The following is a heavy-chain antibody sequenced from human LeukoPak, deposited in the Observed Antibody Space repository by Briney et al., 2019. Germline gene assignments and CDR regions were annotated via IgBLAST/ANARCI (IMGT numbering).Heavy chain of an antibody. CDR2: IKSDGAGT. V-gene: IGHV3-74*01. CDR1: GFTFSGAW. Sequence: GGSLRLSCTASGFTFSGAWMTWVRQAPGKGLVWVSGIKSDGAGTSYVDSVKGRFTISRDNAKNTLDLQMNSLRAEDTAVYYCARGGYGAYMGWGQGMLVTVSS. J-gene: IGHJ4*02. CDR3: ARGGYGAYMG. D-gene: IGHD4-17*01.